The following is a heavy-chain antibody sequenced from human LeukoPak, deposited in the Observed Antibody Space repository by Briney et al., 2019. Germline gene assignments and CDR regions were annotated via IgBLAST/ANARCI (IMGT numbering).Heavy chain of an antibody. CDR3: ARDRYGDYYYYYYGMDV. CDR2: ISAYNGNT. Sequence: ASVKVSCKASGYTFTSYGISWARQAPGQGLKWMGWISAYNGNTNYAQKLQGRVTMTTDTSTSTAYMELRSLRSDDTAVYYCARDRYGDYYYYYYGMDVWGQGTTVTVSS. CDR1: GYTFTSYG. J-gene: IGHJ6*02. V-gene: IGHV1-18*01. D-gene: IGHD4-17*01.